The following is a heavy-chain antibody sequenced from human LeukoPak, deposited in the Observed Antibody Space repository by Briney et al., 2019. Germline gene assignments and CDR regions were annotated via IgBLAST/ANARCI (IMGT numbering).Heavy chain of an antibody. V-gene: IGHV4-38-2*02. CDR2: IYHSGST. CDR3: ARGGGWGDYVVGAFDI. CDR1: GYSISSGYY. J-gene: IGHJ3*02. Sequence: SETLSLTCTVSGYSISSGYYWGWIRQPPGKGLEWIGSIYHSGSTYYNPSLKSRVTISVDTSKNQFSLKLSSVTAADTAVYYCARGGGWGDYVVGAFDIWGQGTMVTVSS. D-gene: IGHD4-17*01.